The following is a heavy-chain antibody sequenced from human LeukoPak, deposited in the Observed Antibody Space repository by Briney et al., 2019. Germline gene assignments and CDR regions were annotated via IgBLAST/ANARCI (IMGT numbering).Heavy chain of an antibody. CDR3: ARDRVVGATYFDY. V-gene: IGHV3-7*01. CDR2: IQQDGSER. D-gene: IGHD1-26*01. Sequence: PGGSLRLSCAASGFTFSSYWMSWVRQAPGEGLEWVANIQQDGSERHYVDSVKGRFTISRDNAKNSLYLQMNSLRAEDTAVYYCARDRVVGATYFDYWGQGTLVTVSS. J-gene: IGHJ4*02. CDR1: GFTFSSYW.